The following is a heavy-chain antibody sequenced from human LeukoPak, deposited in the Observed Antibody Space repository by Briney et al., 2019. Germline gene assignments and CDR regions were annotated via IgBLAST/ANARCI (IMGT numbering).Heavy chain of an antibody. Sequence: GGSLRLSCAASGFTFSSYAMHWVRQAPGKGLEWVSSISSSSSYIYYADSVKGRFTISRDNAKNSLYLQMNSLRAEDTAVYYCARKDKLRWFDYWGQGTLVTVSS. CDR1: GFTFSSYA. D-gene: IGHD4-23*01. J-gene: IGHJ4*02. CDR3: ARKDKLRWFDY. CDR2: ISSSSSYI. V-gene: IGHV3-21*01.